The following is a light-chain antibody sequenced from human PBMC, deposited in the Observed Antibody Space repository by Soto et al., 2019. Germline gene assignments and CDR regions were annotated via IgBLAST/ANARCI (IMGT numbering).Light chain of an antibody. Sequence: EIVFTHSPGSLSFSAGERSTLSFSASQSISSAYLAWYQQKPGQAPRLLIYGASSRATGIPDRFSGSGFGTDFTLTISRLEPEDFAVYYCQQYGTSPFPFGPGTKVDI. CDR1: QSISSAY. CDR2: GAS. CDR3: QQYGTSPFP. V-gene: IGKV3-20*01. J-gene: IGKJ3*01.